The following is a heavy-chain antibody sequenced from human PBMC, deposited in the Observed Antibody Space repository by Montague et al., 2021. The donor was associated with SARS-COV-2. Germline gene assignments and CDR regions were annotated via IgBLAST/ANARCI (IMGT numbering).Heavy chain of an antibody. D-gene: IGHD5-18*01. Sequence: SETLSLTCSVSGGSISGYYWSWTWQPPGKGMEWIVFIYHSGNTKYNPTPKRQVNISIDTSKYQFSLRLSPVTAADTAAYYCAREYRIELWQTNWYFGLWGQGTLVTVSS. CDR2: IYHSGNT. J-gene: IGHJ2*01. CDR3: AREYRIELWQTNWYFGL. V-gene: IGHV4-59*01. CDR1: GGSISGYY.